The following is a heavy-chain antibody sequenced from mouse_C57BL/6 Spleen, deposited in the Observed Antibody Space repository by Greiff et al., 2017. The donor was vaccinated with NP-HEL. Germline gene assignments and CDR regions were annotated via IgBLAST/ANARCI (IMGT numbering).Heavy chain of an antibody. V-gene: IGHV1-81*01. CDR1: GYTFTSYG. Sequence: VQLQESGAELARPGASVKLSCKASGYTFTSYGISWVKQRTGQGLEWIGEIYPRSGNTYYNEKFKGKATLTADKSSSTAYMELRSLTSEDSAVYFCAREYVYAVGGPFAYWGPGTLVTVSA. D-gene: IGHD2-10*02. CDR2: IYPRSGNT. J-gene: IGHJ3*01. CDR3: AREYVYAVGGPFAY.